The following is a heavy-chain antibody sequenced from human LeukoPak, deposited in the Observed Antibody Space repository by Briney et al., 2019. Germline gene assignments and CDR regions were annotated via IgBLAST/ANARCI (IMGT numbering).Heavy chain of an antibody. CDR3: ARGGGYGSGSYTYYYMDV. J-gene: IGHJ6*03. V-gene: IGHV3-7*01. D-gene: IGHD3-10*01. Sequence: PGGSLRLSCAASGFTFSSYWMSWVRQAPGKGLEWVANIKQDGSEKYYVDSVKGRLTISRDNAKNSLYLQMNSLRAEDTAVYYCARGGGYGSGSYTYYYMDVWGKGTTVTISS. CDR1: GFTFSSYW. CDR2: IKQDGSEK.